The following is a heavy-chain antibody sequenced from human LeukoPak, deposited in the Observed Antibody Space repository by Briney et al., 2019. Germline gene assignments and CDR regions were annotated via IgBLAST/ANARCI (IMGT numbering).Heavy chain of an antibody. CDR3: ARMVVVAATLMGYFDL. CDR2: MSGYNGNT. D-gene: IGHD2-15*01. Sequence: ASVKVSCKSSGYTFTTYGISWVRQAPGQGLEWMGWMSGYNGNTNYAQKFQGKVTMTTDTSTSTVYMELRSLRSDDTAVYYCARMVVVAATLMGYFDLWGRGTLVTVSS. J-gene: IGHJ2*01. V-gene: IGHV1-18*01. CDR1: GYTFTTYG.